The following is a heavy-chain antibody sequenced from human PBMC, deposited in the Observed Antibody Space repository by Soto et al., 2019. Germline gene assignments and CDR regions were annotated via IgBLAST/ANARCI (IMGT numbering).Heavy chain of an antibody. Sequence: QVQLVESGGGVVQPGRSLRLSCAASGFTFSSYGMHWVRQAPGKGLEWVAVISYDGSNKYYADSVKGRFTISRDNSKNTLYLQMNSLRAEDTAVYYCAKDSLEAAGTPFDYWGQGTLVTVSS. CDR3: AKDSLEAAGTPFDY. V-gene: IGHV3-30*18. D-gene: IGHD6-13*01. CDR1: GFTFSSYG. J-gene: IGHJ4*02. CDR2: ISYDGSNK.